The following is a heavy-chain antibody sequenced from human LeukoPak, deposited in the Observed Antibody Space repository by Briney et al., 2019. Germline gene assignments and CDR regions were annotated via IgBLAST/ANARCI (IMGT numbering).Heavy chain of an antibody. CDR2: IYPGDSDT. V-gene: IGHV5-51*01. CDR1: GSRFTSYW. D-gene: IGHD1-14*01. Sequence: GGSLQISCQGSGSRFTSYWSGWVRRLPGKGLEGMGIIYPGDSDTRYSPSFQGQVTISADKSISTAYLQWSSLKASDTAMYYCARSHPRMRYLDYWGQGTLVTVSS. J-gene: IGHJ4*02. CDR3: ARSHPRMRYLDY.